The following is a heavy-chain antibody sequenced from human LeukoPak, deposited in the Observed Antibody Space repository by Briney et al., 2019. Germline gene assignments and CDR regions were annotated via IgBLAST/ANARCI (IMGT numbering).Heavy chain of an antibody. CDR2: ISAYNGNT. CDR1: GYTFTSYG. J-gene: IGHJ4*02. Sequence: ASVKVSCKASGYTFTSYGISWVRPAPGQGLEWMGWISAYNGNTNYAQKLQGRVTMTTDTSTSTAYMELRSLRSDDTAVYYCARDPEPYYGSGTYLDYWGQGTLVTVSS. CDR3: ARDPEPYYGSGTYLDY. V-gene: IGHV1-18*01. D-gene: IGHD3-10*01.